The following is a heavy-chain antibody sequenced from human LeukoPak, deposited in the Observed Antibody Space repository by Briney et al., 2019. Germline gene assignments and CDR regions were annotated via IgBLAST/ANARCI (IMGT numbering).Heavy chain of an antibody. Sequence: GGSLRLSCAASGFTFSSYAMSWVRQAPGKGLEWVSAISGSGGSTYYADSVKGRFTISRDNSKNTLYLQMNSLRAEDAAVYYCAKGDYYDSSVLGYWGQGTLVTVSS. D-gene: IGHD3-22*01. CDR2: ISGSGGST. J-gene: IGHJ4*02. CDR3: AKGDYYDSSVLGY. CDR1: GFTFSSYA. V-gene: IGHV3-23*01.